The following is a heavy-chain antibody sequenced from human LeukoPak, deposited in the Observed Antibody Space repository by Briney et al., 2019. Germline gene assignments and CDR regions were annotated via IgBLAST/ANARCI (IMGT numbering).Heavy chain of an antibody. CDR3: ARGSDYYDSSGYYHFDY. V-gene: IGHV4-4*02. CDR1: GGSISSSNW. D-gene: IGHD3-22*01. CDR2: IYHSGST. Sequence: SGTLSLTCAVSGGSISSSNWWSWVRQPPGKGLEWIGEIYHSGSTNCNPSLKSRVTISVDKSKNQFSLKLSSVTAADTAVYYCARGSDYYDSSGYYHFDYWGQGTLVTVSS. J-gene: IGHJ4*02.